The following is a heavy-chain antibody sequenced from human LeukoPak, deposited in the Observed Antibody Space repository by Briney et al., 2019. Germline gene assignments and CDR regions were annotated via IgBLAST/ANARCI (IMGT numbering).Heavy chain of an antibody. CDR1: GVSFSGYY. J-gene: IGHJ2*01. CDR3: ARGLVEDDFWSGYRLRYFDL. Sequence: SETLSLTCAVYGVSFSGYYWSWIRQPPGRGLEWIGEINHSGSTNYNPSLKSRVTISVDTSKNQFSLKLSSVTAADTAVYYCARGLVEDDFWSGYRLRYFDLWGRGTLVTVSS. D-gene: IGHD3-3*01. V-gene: IGHV4-34*01. CDR2: INHSGST.